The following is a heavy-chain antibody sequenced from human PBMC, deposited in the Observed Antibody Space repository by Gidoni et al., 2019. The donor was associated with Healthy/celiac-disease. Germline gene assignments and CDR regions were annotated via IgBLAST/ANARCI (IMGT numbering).Heavy chain of an antibody. Sequence: QVQLVQSGAEVKKPGSSVKVSCKASGGTFTSYAISWVRQAPGQGLEWMGGIIPIFGTANYAQKFQGRVTITADESTSTAYMELSSLRSEDTAVYYCARDGDTVTTGYDAFDIWGQGTMVTVSS. CDR3: ARDGDTVTTGYDAFDI. CDR1: GGTFTSYA. D-gene: IGHD4-17*01. V-gene: IGHV1-69*01. CDR2: IIPIFGTA. J-gene: IGHJ3*02.